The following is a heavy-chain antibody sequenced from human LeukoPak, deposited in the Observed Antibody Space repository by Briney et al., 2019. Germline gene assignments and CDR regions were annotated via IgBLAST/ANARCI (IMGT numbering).Heavy chain of an antibody. D-gene: IGHD3-22*01. CDR1: GFTFSSYA. CDR3: VEGGAPSYYDGSGDAYFDY. Sequence: GGSLRLSCAASGFTFSSYAMSWVRQAPGQGLEWVSVISASGGRTSYADSVKGRFTVSRDNSKNTLYLQMNSLRAEDTAVYFCVEGGAPSYYDGSGDAYFDYWGQGTLVTVSS. CDR2: ISASGGRT. J-gene: IGHJ4*02. V-gene: IGHV3-23*01.